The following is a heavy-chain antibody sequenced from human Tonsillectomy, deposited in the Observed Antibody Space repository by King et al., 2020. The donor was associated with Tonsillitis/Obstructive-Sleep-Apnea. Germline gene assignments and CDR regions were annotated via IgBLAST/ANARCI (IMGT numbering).Heavy chain of an antibody. Sequence: DVQLVESGGGLVQPGGSLRLSCAASGFTFVDYAMSWVRQAPGKGLEWVSAISGNGGGTYYADSVKGRFTVSRDNSKNTLNLHMTSLRAEDTALYYCAKTGAAMGDYYYYDMDVWGQGTTVTVSS. CDR2: ISGNGGGT. J-gene: IGHJ6*02. D-gene: IGHD2-2*01. CDR3: AKTGAAMGDYYYYDMDV. V-gene: IGHV3-23*04. CDR1: GFTFVDYA.